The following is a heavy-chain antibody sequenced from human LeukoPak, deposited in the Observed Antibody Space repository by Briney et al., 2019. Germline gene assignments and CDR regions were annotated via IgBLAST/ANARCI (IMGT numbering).Heavy chain of an antibody. V-gene: IGHV4-34*01. CDR1: GGSFSGYY. J-gene: IGHJ4*02. Sequence: SETLSLTCAVYGGSFSGYYWSWIRQPPGKGLEWTGEINHSGTTNYNPSLKSRVTISVDTSKNQFSLKLTSVTAADTAVYYCARGPQSRFDYWGQGTLVTVSS. CDR2: INHSGTT. CDR3: ARGPQSRFDY.